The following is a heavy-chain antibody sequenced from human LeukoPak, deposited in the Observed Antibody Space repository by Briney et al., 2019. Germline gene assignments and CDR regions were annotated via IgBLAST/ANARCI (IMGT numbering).Heavy chain of an antibody. J-gene: IGHJ4*02. CDR3: ARGPPSENYPQDYFDM. CDR2: ISYTSSFK. CDR1: AFNFRTYS. Sequence: GGSLRLSCAASAFNFRTYSMGWVRQAPGKGLEWVSSISYTSSFKYYADSVKGRFTISRDNGENALYLQMSSLRAEDTAIYYCARGPPSENYPQDYFDMWGQGTLVAVSS. V-gene: IGHV3-21*06. D-gene: IGHD1-7*01.